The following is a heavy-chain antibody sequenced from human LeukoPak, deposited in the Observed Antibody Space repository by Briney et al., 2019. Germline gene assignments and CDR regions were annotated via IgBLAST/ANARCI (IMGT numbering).Heavy chain of an antibody. J-gene: IGHJ5*02. CDR3: ARSRPATAILAH. D-gene: IGHD2-2*02. CDR2: ISYDGSNK. V-gene: IGHV3-30-3*01. Sequence: SCKASGGTFSSYAMHWVRQAPGKGLEWVAVISYDGSNKYYADSVKGRFTISRDNSKNTLYLQMNSLRAEDTAVYYCARSRPATAILAHWGQGTLVTVSS. CDR1: GGTFSSYA.